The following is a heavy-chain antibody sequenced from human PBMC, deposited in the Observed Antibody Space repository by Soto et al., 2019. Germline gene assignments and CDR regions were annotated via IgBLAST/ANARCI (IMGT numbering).Heavy chain of an antibody. Sequence: PSETLSLTCTVSGGSISSYYWSWIRQPPGKGLEWIGYIYYSGSTNYNPSLKSRVTISVDTSKNQFSLKLSSVTAADTAVYYCGGGGLVPVEHDAFDIWGQGTMVTVSS. CDR3: GGGGLVPVEHDAFDI. D-gene: IGHD6-19*01. V-gene: IGHV4-59*01. CDR1: GGSISSYY. J-gene: IGHJ3*02. CDR2: IYYSGST.